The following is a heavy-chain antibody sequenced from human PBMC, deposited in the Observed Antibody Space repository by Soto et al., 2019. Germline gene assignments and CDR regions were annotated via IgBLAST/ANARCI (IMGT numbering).Heavy chain of an antibody. J-gene: IGHJ4*02. CDR1: GFTFSSYG. V-gene: IGHV3-30*18. D-gene: IGHD3-22*01. CDR2: ISYDGSNK. CDR3: AKEYDSSGYYFDY. Sequence: GGSLRLSCAASGFTFSSYGMHWVRPAPGKGLEWVAVISYDGSNKYYADSVKGRFTISRDNSKNTLYLQMNSLRAEDTAVYYCAKEYDSSGYYFDYWGQGTLVTVSS.